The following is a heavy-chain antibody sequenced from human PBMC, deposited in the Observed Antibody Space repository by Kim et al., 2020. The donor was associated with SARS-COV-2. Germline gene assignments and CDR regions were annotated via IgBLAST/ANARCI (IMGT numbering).Heavy chain of an antibody. Sequence: SADAGKGRFTSSRDNAKNALCLQVNRLMAEDTAVYYCSKPPRGAVASSDYWGQGTLVTVSS. D-gene: IGHD6-19*01. CDR3: SKPPRGAVASSDY. J-gene: IGHJ4*02. V-gene: IGHV3-23*01.